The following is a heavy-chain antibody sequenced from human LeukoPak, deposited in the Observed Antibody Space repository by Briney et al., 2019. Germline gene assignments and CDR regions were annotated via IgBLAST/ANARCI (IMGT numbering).Heavy chain of an antibody. CDR1: GGTFSSYA. Sequence: SVKVSCKASGGTFSSYAISWVRQAPGQGLEWMGRIIPILGIANYAQKFQGRVTITADKSTSTAYMELSSLRSEDTAVYYCARGRTPPYYYDSSGYWVYRGQGTLVTVSS. J-gene: IGHJ4*02. CDR2: IIPILGIA. CDR3: ARGRTPPYYYDSSGYWVY. V-gene: IGHV1-69*04. D-gene: IGHD3-22*01.